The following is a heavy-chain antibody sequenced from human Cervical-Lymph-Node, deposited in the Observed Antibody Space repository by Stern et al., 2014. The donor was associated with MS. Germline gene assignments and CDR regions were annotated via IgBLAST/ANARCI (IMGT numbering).Heavy chain of an antibody. D-gene: IGHD3-16*01. CDR1: GYTFTTSG. V-gene: IGHV1-3*01. CDR2: INAGTGNT. J-gene: IGHJ4*02. CDR3: AREGANECFAD. Sequence: QVQLVQSVAEVKKPGASVKVSCKASGYTFTTSGMHWVRQAPGQRLELMGWINAGTGNTRYSQKFQGRGTITGDTSATTAYMEVSSLTSEDTAVYFCAREGANECFADWGQGTLVTVSS.